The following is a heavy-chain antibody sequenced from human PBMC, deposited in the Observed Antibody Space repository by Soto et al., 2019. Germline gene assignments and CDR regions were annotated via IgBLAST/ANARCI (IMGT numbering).Heavy chain of an antibody. D-gene: IGHD6-13*01. V-gene: IGHV3-64D*08. CDR2: ISSNGGST. Sequence: HPGGSLRLSCSASGFTFSSYAMHWVRQAPGKGLEYVSAISSNGGSTYYADSVKGRFTISRDNSKNTVYLHMSSLRADDTAVYYCAKRVVDGVSWSSLGPWGQGTQVTVSS. CDR3: AKRVVDGVSWSSLGP. J-gene: IGHJ5*02. CDR1: GFTFSSYA.